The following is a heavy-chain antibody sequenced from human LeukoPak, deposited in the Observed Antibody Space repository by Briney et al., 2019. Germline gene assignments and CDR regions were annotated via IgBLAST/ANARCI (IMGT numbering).Heavy chain of an antibody. CDR1: GGSFSGYY. J-gene: IGHJ4*02. CDR2: IYYSGST. V-gene: IGHV4-59*12. D-gene: IGHD3-10*01. Sequence: SETLSLTCAVYGGSFSGYYWSWIRQPPGKGLEWIGYIYYSGSTNYNPSLKSRVTISVDTSKNQFSLKLSSVTAADTAVYYCARGLYYYGSGSYYTKWGQGTLVTVSS. CDR3: ARGLYYYGSGSYYTK.